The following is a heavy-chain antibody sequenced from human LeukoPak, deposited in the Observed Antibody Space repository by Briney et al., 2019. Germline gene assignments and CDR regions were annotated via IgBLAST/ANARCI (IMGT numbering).Heavy chain of an antibody. CDR3: ARWYYYDSSGSPDH. D-gene: IGHD3-22*01. CDR1: GFTFSNYG. Sequence: GGSLRLSCAASGFTFSNYGMHWVRQAPGKGLEWVAVIWYDGSNKYYADSVKGRFTISRDNSKNTLYLQMNSLRAEDTAVYYCARWYYYDSSGSPDHWGQGTLVTVSS. J-gene: IGHJ4*02. CDR2: IWYDGSNK. V-gene: IGHV3-33*01.